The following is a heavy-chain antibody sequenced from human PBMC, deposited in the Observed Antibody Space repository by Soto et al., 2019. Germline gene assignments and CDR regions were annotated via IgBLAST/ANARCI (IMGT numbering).Heavy chain of an antibody. CDR1: GGTFSSYA. CDR3: AKSTPDDWLLSIDY. V-gene: IGHV1-69*13. D-gene: IGHD3-9*01. J-gene: IGHJ4*02. CDR2: IIPIFGTA. Sequence: SVKVSCKASGGTFSSYAISWVRQAPGQGLEWMGGIIPIFGTANYAQKFQGRVTITADESMSTAYMELSSLRSEDTAVYYCAKSTPDDWLLSIDYWGQGTLVTVSS.